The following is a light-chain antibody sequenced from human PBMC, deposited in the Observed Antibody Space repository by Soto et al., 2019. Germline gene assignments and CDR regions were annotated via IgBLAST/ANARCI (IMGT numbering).Light chain of an antibody. CDR2: DAS. CDR3: QQYNSYSWT. CDR1: QSISSW. V-gene: IGKV1-5*01. Sequence: DIQMTQSPSTLSASVGDSVTVTCRASQSISSWLAWYQQKPGKAPKLLIYDASSLESGVPSRFSGSGSGTEFTLTTSSLQPDDFATYYCQQYNSYSWTFGQGTKVDIK. J-gene: IGKJ1*01.